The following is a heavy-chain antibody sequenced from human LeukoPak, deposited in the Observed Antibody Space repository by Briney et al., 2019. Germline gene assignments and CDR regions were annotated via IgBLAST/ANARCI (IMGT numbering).Heavy chain of an antibody. CDR1: GFTFSSYA. Sequence: QTGGSLRLSCAASGFTFSSYAMSWVRQAPGKGLEWVSAISGSGGSTYYADSVKGRFTISRDNSKNTLYLQMNSLRAEDTAVYYCAKDESLWFWESYYFDYWGQGTLVTVSS. J-gene: IGHJ4*02. CDR3: AKDESLWFWESYYFDY. D-gene: IGHD3-10*01. V-gene: IGHV3-23*01. CDR2: ISGSGGST.